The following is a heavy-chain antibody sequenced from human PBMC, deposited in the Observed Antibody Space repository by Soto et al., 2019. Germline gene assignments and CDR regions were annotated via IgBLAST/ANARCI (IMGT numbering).Heavy chain of an antibody. CDR2: IYPGDSDT. CDR3: ARHVALNVMATIFATIDY. J-gene: IGHJ4*02. V-gene: IGHV5-51*01. Sequence: GESLKISCKGSGYSFTSYWIGWVRQMPGKGLEWMGIIYPGDSDTRYSPSFQGQVTISADKSISTAYLQWSSLKASDTAMYYCARHVALNVMATIFATIDYWGQGTLVTVSS. CDR1: GYSFTSYW. D-gene: IGHD3-3*01.